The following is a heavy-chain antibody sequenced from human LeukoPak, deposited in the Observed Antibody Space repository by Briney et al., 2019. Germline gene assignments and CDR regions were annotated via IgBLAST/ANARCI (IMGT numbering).Heavy chain of an antibody. J-gene: IGHJ4*02. V-gene: IGHV3-23*01. CDR3: AKRYGEYLFDY. D-gene: IGHD3-10*01. CDR2: ISGSGGST. Sequence: GGSLRLSCAASGLTFSSYAMSWVRQAPGKGPEWVSSISGSGGSTYYADSVKGRFTISRDNSKNTLYLQMNSLRAEDTAVYYCAKRYGEYLFDYWGQGTLVTVSS. CDR1: GLTFSSYA.